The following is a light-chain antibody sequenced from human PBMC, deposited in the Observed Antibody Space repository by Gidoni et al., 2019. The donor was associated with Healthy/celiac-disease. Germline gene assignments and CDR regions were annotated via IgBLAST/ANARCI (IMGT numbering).Light chain of an antibody. Sequence: QSALTQPASVSGLPGQSIPISCTGTSSDVGGFNYVSWYQQHPGKAPKLMIYEVSNRPSGVSNRFSGSKSGNTASLTISGLQAEDEADYYCSSYTSSSTDVVFGGGTKLTVL. CDR3: SSYTSSSTDVV. CDR1: SSDVGGFNY. V-gene: IGLV2-14*01. CDR2: EVS. J-gene: IGLJ2*01.